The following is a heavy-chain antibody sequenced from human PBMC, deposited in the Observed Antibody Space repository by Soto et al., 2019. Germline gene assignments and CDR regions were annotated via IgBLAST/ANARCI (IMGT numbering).Heavy chain of an antibody. V-gene: IGHV3-23*01. CDR2: ISSNGRTT. CDR3: ANGMCDTAGCYPSES. J-gene: IGHJ4*02. Sequence: EVQRLESGGNLVQPGGSLRLSWAASGVTFRNYAMGWVREVPGRGLEWVADISSNGRTTKHADSEKGRFTTSRDNSKDTISLQMNGPFVEDTAVYNCANGMCDTAGCYPSESRGTGTQVAVSS. CDR1: GVTFRNYA. D-gene: IGHD2-2*01.